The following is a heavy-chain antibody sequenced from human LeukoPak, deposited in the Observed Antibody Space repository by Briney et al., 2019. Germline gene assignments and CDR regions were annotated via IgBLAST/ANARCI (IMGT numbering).Heavy chain of an antibody. J-gene: IGHJ6*02. D-gene: IGHD4-17*01. CDR3: TTFYGDYYYYYGMDV. CDR1: GFTFSSYA. Sequence: GGSLRLSCAASGFTFSSYAMSWVRQAPGKGLEWVGRIKSKTDGGTTDYAAPVKGRFTISRDDSKNTLYLQMNSLKTEDTAVYYCTTFYGDYYYYYGMDVWGQGTTVTVSS. CDR2: IKSKTDGGTT. V-gene: IGHV3-15*01.